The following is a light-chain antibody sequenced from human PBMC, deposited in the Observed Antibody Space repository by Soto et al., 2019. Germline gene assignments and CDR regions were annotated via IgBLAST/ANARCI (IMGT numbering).Light chain of an antibody. CDR2: GAS. V-gene: IGKV3-20*01. J-gene: IGKJ1*01. CDR3: QQYGSSPGT. Sequence: EIVFTQSPCTLSSSPGERATLSCRASQSVTSNYLAWYQQKSGQAPRLLIWGASIRATDLPDRFSGGGSGTDFTLTISRLEAEDFAVYYCQQYGSSPGTFGQGTKVDIK. CDR1: QSVTSNY.